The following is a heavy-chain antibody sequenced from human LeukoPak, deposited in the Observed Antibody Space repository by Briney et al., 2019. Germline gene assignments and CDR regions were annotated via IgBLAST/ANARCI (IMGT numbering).Heavy chain of an antibody. CDR3: ASTGLDSGYDYYYGMDV. CDR2: ISSSSSYI. J-gene: IGHJ6*02. CDR1: GFTFSSYS. Sequence: GGSLRLSCAASGFTFSSYSMNWVRQAPGKGLEWVSSISSSSSYIYYADSVKGRFTISRDNAKNSLYLQMNSLRAEDTAVYYCASTGLDSGYDYYYGMDVWGQGTTVTVSS. V-gene: IGHV3-21*01. D-gene: IGHD5-12*01.